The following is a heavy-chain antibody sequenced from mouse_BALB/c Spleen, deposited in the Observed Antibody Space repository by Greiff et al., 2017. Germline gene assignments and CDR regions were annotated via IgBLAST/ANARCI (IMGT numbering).Heavy chain of an antibody. V-gene: IGHV1-69*02. Sequence: QVQLQQPGAELVRPGASVKLSCKASGYTFTSYWINWVKQRPGQGLEWIGNIYPSDSYTNYNQKFKDKATLTVDKSSSTAYMQLSSPTSEDSAVYYGARDYGSFYAMDYWGQGTSVTVSS. CDR1: GYTFTSYW. J-gene: IGHJ4*01. CDR2: IYPSDSYT. CDR3: ARDYGSFYAMDY. D-gene: IGHD1-1*01.